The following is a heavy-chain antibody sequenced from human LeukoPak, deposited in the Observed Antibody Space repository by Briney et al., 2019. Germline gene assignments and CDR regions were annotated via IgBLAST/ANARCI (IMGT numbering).Heavy chain of an antibody. CDR1: GFTFSSYA. CDR2: ISGSGGST. CDR3: AKDVYYDSSGRYGY. J-gene: IGHJ4*02. Sequence: GGSLRLSCAASGFTFSSYAMSWVRQAPGKGLEWVSAISGSGGSTYYADSVKGRFTISRDNSKNTLYLQMNSLRAEDTAVYYCAKDVYYDSSGRYGYWGQGTLVTVSS. D-gene: IGHD3-22*01. V-gene: IGHV3-23*01.